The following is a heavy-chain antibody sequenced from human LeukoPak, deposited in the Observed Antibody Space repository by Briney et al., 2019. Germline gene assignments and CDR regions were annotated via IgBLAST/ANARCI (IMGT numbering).Heavy chain of an antibody. V-gene: IGHV3-53*01. J-gene: IGHJ4*02. D-gene: IGHD3-22*01. CDR2: IYSGGST. CDR3: ARGSAYYDSSNYYSFDS. CDR1: GFTVSSNY. Sequence: GGSLRLSCAASGFTVSSNYMSWVRQAPGKGLEWVSVIYSGGSTYYADSMKGRFTISRDNAKNALYLQMNSLRDEDTAVYYCARGSAYYDSSNYYSFDSWGQGTLVTVSS.